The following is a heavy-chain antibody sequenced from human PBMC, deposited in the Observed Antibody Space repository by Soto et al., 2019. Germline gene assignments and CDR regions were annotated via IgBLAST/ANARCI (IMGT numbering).Heavy chain of an antibody. CDR2: ISGSGGST. D-gene: IGHD3-3*01. CDR3: AKVGPVYYDFWSGYAGFDY. Sequence: GGSLRLSCAASGFTFSSYAMSWVRQAPGKGLERVSAISGSGGSTYYADSVKGRFTISRDNSKNTLYLQMNSLRAEDTAVYYCAKVGPVYYDFWSGYAGFDYWGQGTLVTVSS. V-gene: IGHV3-23*01. J-gene: IGHJ4*02. CDR1: GFTFSSYA.